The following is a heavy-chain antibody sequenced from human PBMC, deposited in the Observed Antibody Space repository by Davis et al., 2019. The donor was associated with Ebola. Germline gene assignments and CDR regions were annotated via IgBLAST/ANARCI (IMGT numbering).Heavy chain of an antibody. V-gene: IGHV3-13*01. CDR1: GFIFRIYD. Sequence: GESLKLPCAASGFIFRIYDMHWLRQVPGQCLEWVSSIGTAGDTYYPGSVKGRFTISRENVKNSLYLQMNSLRAGDTAVYYCARAIFGGVSMDFWGQGTTVTVSS. D-gene: IGHD3-3*01. CDR2: IGTAGDT. CDR3: ARAIFGGVSMDF. J-gene: IGHJ6*02.